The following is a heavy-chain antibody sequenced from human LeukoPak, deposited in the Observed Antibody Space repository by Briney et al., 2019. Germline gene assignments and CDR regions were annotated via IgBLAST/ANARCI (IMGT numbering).Heavy chain of an antibody. J-gene: IGHJ5*02. CDR3: ASRRSYYDFWSGYYKGNWFDP. V-gene: IGHV1-2*02. D-gene: IGHD3-3*01. CDR2: INPNSGGT. CDR1: GYTFTGYY. Sequence: ASVKVSCKASGYTFTGYYMHWVRRAPGQGLEWMGWINPNSGGTNYAQKFQGRVTMTRDTSISTAYMELSRLRSDDTAVYYCASRRSYYDFWSGYYKGNWFDPWGQGTLVTVSS.